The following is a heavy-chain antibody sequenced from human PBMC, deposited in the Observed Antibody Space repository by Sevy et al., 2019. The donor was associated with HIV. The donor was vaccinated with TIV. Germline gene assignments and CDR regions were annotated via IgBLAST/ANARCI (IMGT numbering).Heavy chain of an antibody. CDR3: AREGCTRPHDY. V-gene: IGHV3-23*01. CDR2: LSFGCGKI. CDR1: GFAFYDYS. D-gene: IGHD2-8*01. Sequence: GGSLRLSCAASGFAFYDYSMSWIRQAPGKGLEWVATLSFGCGKINYADSVKGRFTISRDNSKNSFYLQMDNLRVEDTVLCYCAREGCTRPHDYWGQGTRVTVSS. J-gene: IGHJ4*02.